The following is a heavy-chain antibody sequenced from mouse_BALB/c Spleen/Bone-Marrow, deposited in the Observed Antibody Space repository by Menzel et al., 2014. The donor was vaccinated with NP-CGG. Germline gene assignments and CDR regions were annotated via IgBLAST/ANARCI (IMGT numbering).Heavy chain of an antibody. Sequence: VQVVESGPELVKPGASVKMSCKASGYTFTSYYIHWVKRRPGQGLEWIGWIYPGDGSTKYNEKFKGKTTLTADKSSSTAYMLLSSLTSEDSAIYFCARQAMDYWGQGTSVTVSS. CDR2: IYPGDGST. V-gene: IGHV1S56*01. CDR3: ARQAMDY. CDR1: GYTFTSYY. J-gene: IGHJ4*01.